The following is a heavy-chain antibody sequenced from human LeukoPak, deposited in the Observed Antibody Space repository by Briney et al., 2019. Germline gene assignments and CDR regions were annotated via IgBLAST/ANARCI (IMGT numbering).Heavy chain of an antibody. D-gene: IGHD4-23*01. J-gene: IGHJ4*02. CDR2: INTNTGKP. CDR3: ARNPGYGGRGNFDF. V-gene: IGHV7-4-1*02. CDR1: GYMFTSHA. Sequence: ASVKASCKASGYMFTSHAKNWVRQAPGQGPEWMGWINTNTGKPTYAQRFTGRFVFSLDTSVRTAYLQISSLKAEDTAVYYCARNPGYGGRGNFDFWGQGTLVTVSS.